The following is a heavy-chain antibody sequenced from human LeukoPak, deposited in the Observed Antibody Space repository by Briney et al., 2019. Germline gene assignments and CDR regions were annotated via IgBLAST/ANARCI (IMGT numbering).Heavy chain of an antibody. CDR1: GFTFSTYS. D-gene: IGHD3-22*01. Sequence: PRGSLRLSCAASGFTFSTYSMNWVRQAPGKGLEWVSYISSSSATISYADSVKGRFTISRDNAKNSLYLQMNSLRAEDTAVYYCAKDETMIVVVIRFGAFDIWGQGTMVTVSS. V-gene: IGHV3-48*01. CDR3: AKDETMIVVVIRFGAFDI. J-gene: IGHJ3*02. CDR2: ISSSSATI.